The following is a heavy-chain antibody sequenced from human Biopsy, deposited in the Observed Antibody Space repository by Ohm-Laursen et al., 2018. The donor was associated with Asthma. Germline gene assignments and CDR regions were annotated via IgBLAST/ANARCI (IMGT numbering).Heavy chain of an antibody. D-gene: IGHD1-1*01. V-gene: IGHV3-30*01. CDR2: ISKDASTQ. CDR3: VRDGTDDAFDI. Sequence: SLRLSCSASGFSFSNFAIHWVRQAPGKGLEWVGVISKDASTQDYADSVKGRFTMVRDNSKSTLDLQMNSLREEDTAVYYCVRDGTDDAFDIWGQGTVVSVSS. CDR1: GFSFSNFA. J-gene: IGHJ3*02.